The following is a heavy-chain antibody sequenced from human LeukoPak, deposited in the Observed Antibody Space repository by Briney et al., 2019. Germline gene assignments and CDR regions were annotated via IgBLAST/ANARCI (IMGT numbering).Heavy chain of an antibody. J-gene: IGHJ4*02. V-gene: IGHV3-23*01. CDR2: ISGIGGST. CDR3: AKDRLSTLTVTYFDY. D-gene: IGHD2-2*01. CDR1: GFTFGNYA. Sequence: GGSLRLSCAASGFTFGNYAMTWVRQAPGKGLEWVSTISGIGGSTYFADSVKGRFTISRDSSKNTLYLQMNSLRAEDTAVYYCAKDRLSTLTVTYFDYWGQGTLVTVSS.